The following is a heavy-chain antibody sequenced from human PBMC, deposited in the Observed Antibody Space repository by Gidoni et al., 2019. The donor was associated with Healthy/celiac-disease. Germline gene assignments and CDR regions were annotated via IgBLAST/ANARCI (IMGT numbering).Heavy chain of an antibody. CDR1: GYTLTELS. D-gene: IGHD1-1*01. CDR3: ATDLLERHTTGMDV. Sequence: QVQLVQSGAEVKKPGASLKVSCQVSGYTLTELSMHWVRQAPGKGLEWMGGFDPEDGETIYAQKFQGRVTMTEDTSTDTAYMELSSLRSEDTAVYYCATDLLERHTTGMDVWGQGTTVTVSS. J-gene: IGHJ6*02. CDR2: FDPEDGET. V-gene: IGHV1-24*01.